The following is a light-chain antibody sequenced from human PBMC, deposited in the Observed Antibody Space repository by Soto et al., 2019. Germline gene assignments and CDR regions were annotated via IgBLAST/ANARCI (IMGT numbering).Light chain of an antibody. Sequence: QSALTQPPSASGSPGQSVTISCTGTNSDIGGYNYVSWYQQYPGKGPKLMIFEVSKRPSGVPGRFSGSKSGNTASLTVSRLQAEDEADYYCSAYAGSNNFVVFGGGTKLTVL. CDR3: SAYAGSNNFVV. CDR2: EVS. J-gene: IGLJ2*01. CDR1: NSDIGGYNY. V-gene: IGLV2-8*01.